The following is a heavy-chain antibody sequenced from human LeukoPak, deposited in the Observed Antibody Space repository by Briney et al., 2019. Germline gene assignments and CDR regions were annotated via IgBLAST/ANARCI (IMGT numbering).Heavy chain of an antibody. CDR3: ARANYLLDAFDI. D-gene: IGHD4/OR15-4a*01. CDR1: GGTFSSYA. Sequence: SVKVSCKASGGTFSSYAISWVRQAPGQRLEWMGGIIPIFGTANYAQKFQGRVTITTDESTSTAYMELSSLRAEDTAVHYCARANYLLDAFDIWGQGTMVTVSS. J-gene: IGHJ3*02. V-gene: IGHV1-69*05. CDR2: IIPIFGTA.